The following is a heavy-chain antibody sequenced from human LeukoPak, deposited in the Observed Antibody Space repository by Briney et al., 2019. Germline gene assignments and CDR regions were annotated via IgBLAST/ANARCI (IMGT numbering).Heavy chain of an antibody. CDR1: GYTFRELS. D-gene: IGHD2-21*01. Sequence: ASVKVSCKVSGYTFRELSIHWVRQAPGQGLEWMGGFDPEGGETIYARKFRGRVTMTGDTSTDTAYLELPSLTSEDTAVYYCAPRHMAYNWFDPWGQAALVTVSS. V-gene: IGHV1-24*01. CDR3: APRHMAYNWFDP. CDR2: FDPEGGET. J-gene: IGHJ5*02.